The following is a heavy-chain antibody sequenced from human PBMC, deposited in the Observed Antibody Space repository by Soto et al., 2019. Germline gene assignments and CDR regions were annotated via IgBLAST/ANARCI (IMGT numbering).Heavy chain of an antibody. CDR1: GFTFSSYG. D-gene: IGHD6-13*01. J-gene: IGHJ6*02. V-gene: IGHV3-33*01. Sequence: GGSLRLSCAASGFTFSSYGMHWVRQAPGKGLEWVAVIWYDGSNKYYADSVKGRFTISRDNSKNTLYLQMNSLRAEDKAVYYCARKLDYYYGMDVWGQGTTVTVSS. CDR3: ARKLDYYYGMDV. CDR2: IWYDGSNK.